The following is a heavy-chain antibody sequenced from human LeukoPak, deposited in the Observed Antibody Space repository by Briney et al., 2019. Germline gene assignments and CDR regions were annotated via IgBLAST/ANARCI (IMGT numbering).Heavy chain of an antibody. Sequence: ASVKVSCKVSGYSVMELSMHWVRQAPGKGLKWMGGFDPEDGETIYAQKFQGRVTMTEDTSTDTAYMELSSLRSEDTAVYYCATPGPDWGDAFDIWGQGTMVTVSS. J-gene: IGHJ3*02. CDR3: ATPGPDWGDAFDI. CDR1: GYSVMELS. V-gene: IGHV1-24*01. CDR2: FDPEDGET. D-gene: IGHD3/OR15-3a*01.